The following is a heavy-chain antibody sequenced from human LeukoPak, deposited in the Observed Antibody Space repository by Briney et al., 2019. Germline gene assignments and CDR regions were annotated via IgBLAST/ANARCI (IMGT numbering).Heavy chain of an antibody. J-gene: IGHJ4*02. CDR2: IRGDGGDA. CDR3: VRDIVAGSGSRLD. V-gene: IGHV3-74*01. D-gene: IGHD3-10*01. CDR1: GFTFRSAW. Sequence: GGSLRLSCAASGFTFRSAWMHWVRQPPGKGLVWVSRIRGDGGDANYADFVEGRYTISRDNAKSTLYLQMNALGVEDTAVYYCVRDIVAGSGSRLDWGQGTLVTVSS.